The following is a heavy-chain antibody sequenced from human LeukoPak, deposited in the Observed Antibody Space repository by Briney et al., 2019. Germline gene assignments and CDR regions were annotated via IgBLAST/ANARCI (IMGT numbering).Heavy chain of an antibody. J-gene: IGHJ4*02. D-gene: IGHD2-21*02. V-gene: IGHV3-21*01. CDR1: GFTFNSYT. Sequence: GGSLRLSCAASGFTFNSYTMSWVRQAPGKGLEWVSSINTRSSNIYYADTMKGRFTVSRDNTKNSLYLQMNSLRAEDTAVYFCAKESGHCGADCLALNDYWGQGTLVTVSS. CDR3: AKESGHCGADCLALNDY. CDR2: INTRSSNI.